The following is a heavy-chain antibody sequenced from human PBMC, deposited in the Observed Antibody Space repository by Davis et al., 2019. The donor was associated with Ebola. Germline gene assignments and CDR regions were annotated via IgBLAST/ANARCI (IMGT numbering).Heavy chain of an antibody. D-gene: IGHD6-19*01. J-gene: IGHJ6*04. Sequence: PGGSLRLSCAASGFTFSSYGMHWVRQAPGKGLEWVSYISSSGSTIYYADSVKGRFTISRDNAKNSLYLQMNSLRAEDTAVYYCAGGKGAVAGRYYYYGMDVWGKGTTVTVSS. CDR3: AGGKGAVAGRYYYYGMDV. CDR1: GFTFSSYG. CDR2: ISSSGSTI. V-gene: IGHV3-48*04.